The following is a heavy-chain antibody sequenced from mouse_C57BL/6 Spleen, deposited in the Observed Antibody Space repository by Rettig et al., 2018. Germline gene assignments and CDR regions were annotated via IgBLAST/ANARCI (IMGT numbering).Heavy chain of an antibody. J-gene: IGHJ1*03. V-gene: IGHV1-18*01. CDR1: GYTFTDYN. CDR3: ARGGDYSRSYWYFDV. D-gene: IGHD2-5*01. CDR2: INPNNGGT. Sequence: EVQLQQSGPELVKPGASVKIPCKASGYTFTDYNMDWVKQSHGKSLEWIGDINPNNGGTIYNQKFKGKATLTVDKSSSTGYMERRSLTSEDTAVYYCARGGDYSRSYWYFDVWGTGTTVTVSS.